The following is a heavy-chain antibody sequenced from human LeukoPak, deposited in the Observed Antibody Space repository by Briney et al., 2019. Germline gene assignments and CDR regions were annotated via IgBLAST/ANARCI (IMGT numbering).Heavy chain of an antibody. J-gene: IGHJ4*02. V-gene: IGHV1-3*04. CDR2: INTGKGNT. CDR3: ARDESD. Sequence: GGSVKVSFKASGYTFTRYAMHLVGQAPGQGLEWKGWINTGKGNTRYLEKFQGRVTITRDTSASTTYMELSSLRSEDTAVYYCARDESDWGQGTVVTVSS. CDR1: GYTFTRYA.